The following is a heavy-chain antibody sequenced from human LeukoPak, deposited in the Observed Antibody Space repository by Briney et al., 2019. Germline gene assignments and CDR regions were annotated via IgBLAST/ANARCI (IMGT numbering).Heavy chain of an antibody. CDR2: IYPGDSDT. CDR1: GYSFTSYW. Sequence: GESLKISCKGSGYSFTSYWIGWVRQMPGKGLEWMGIIYPGDSDTRYSPSFQGQVTISADKSISTAYLQWSSLKASDTAMYYCARQRSRNIYYYYYMDVWGKGTTVTVSS. V-gene: IGHV5-51*01. J-gene: IGHJ6*03. CDR3: ARQRSRNIYYYYYMDV. D-gene: IGHD6-13*01.